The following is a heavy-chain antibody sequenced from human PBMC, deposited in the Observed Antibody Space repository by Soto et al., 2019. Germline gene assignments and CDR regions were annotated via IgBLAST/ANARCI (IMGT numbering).Heavy chain of an antibody. V-gene: IGHV1-46*01. D-gene: IGHD3-22*01. CDR2: INPSGGST. J-gene: IGHJ3*02. Sequence: ASVKVSCKASGYTFTSYYMHWVRQAPGQGLEWMGIINPSGGSTSYAQKFQGRVTMTRDTSTSTVYMELSSLRSEDTAVYYCARAKVVAIPSDAFDIWGQGTMVTVSS. CDR1: GYTFTSYY. CDR3: ARAKVVAIPSDAFDI.